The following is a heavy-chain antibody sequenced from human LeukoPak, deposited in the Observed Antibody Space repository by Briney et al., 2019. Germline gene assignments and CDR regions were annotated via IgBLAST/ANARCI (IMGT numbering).Heavy chain of an antibody. D-gene: IGHD3-3*01. CDR3: ARIPSDYYDFWSGYSRFGYYYYYMDV. J-gene: IGHJ6*03. CDR2: ISAYNGNT. CDR1: GYTFTSYG. Sequence: ASVKVSCKASGYTFTSYGISWVRQAPGQGLEWMGWISAYNGNTNYAQKLQGRVTMTTDTSTSTAYMELRSLRSDDTAMYYCARIPSDYYDFWSGYSRFGYYYYYMDVWGKGTTVTVSS. V-gene: IGHV1-18*01.